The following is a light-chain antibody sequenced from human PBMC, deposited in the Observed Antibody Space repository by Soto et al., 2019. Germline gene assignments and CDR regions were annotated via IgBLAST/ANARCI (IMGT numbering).Light chain of an antibody. CDR3: SSSSAGGNNRV. Sequence: QSVLTQPPSASGSPGQSVTISCTGSSSDVGAYNYVSWYQQHPGKAPKLMIFEVTKRPSGVPDRFSGSKSGNTASLTVSGLQAEDEADYYCSSSSAGGNNRVFGTGTKLTVL. CDR2: EVT. V-gene: IGLV2-8*01. CDR1: SSDVGAYNY. J-gene: IGLJ1*01.